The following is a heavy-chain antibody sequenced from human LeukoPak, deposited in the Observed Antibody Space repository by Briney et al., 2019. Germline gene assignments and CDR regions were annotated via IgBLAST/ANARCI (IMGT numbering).Heavy chain of an antibody. CDR3: ARDPEYYYDSSGYYSFDY. D-gene: IGHD3-22*01. Sequence: ASVKVSCKASGYTFTGYYMHWVRQAPGQGLEWMGWINPNSGGTNYAQKFQGRVTMTRDTSISTAYMELSRLRSDDTAVYYCARDPEYYYDSSGYYSFDYWGQGTLVTVSS. J-gene: IGHJ4*02. CDR2: INPNSGGT. V-gene: IGHV1-2*02. CDR1: GYTFTGYY.